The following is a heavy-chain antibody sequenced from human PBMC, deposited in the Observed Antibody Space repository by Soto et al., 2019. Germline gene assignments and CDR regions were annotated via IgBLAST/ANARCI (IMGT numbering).Heavy chain of an antibody. CDR1: GGSISSYY. CDR2: IYTSGST. V-gene: IGHV4-4*07. CDR3: ATDKGVAGPNWFDP. Sequence: QVQLQESGPGLVKPSETLSLTCTVSGGSISSYYWSWIRQPAGKGLEWIGRIYTSGSTNYSPSLKSRVTMSVDTSKNQFSLKRSSVTAADTAVYYCATDKGVAGPNWFDPWGQGTLVTVSS. J-gene: IGHJ5*02. D-gene: IGHD6-19*01.